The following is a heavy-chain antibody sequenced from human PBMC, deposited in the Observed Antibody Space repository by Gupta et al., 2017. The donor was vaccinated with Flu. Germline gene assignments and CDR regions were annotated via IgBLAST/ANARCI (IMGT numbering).Heavy chain of an antibody. CDR2: IFYSGST. D-gene: IGHD6-6*01. Sequence: SWIRQPPGKGLEWIGSIFYSGSTYYNPSLKSRVTISADTSKNQFSLKLSTVTAADTAVYYCARRLAARPWDCWGQGTLVTVSS. J-gene: IGHJ4*02. CDR3: ARRLAARPWDC. V-gene: IGHV4-39*01.